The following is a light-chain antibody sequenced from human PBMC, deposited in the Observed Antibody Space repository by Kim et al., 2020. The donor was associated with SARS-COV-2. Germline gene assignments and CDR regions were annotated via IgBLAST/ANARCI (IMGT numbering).Light chain of an antibody. CDR1: SSDVGGYNY. CDR2: EVS. Sequence: QSVLTQPPSASGSPGQSVAISCTGTSSDVGGYNYVSWYQQHPGKAPKLMIYEVSKRPSGVPDRFSASKSGNTASLTVSGLQAEDEADYYCSSYADSNNLVFGGGTQLTVL. CDR3: SSYADSNNLV. J-gene: IGLJ2*01. V-gene: IGLV2-8*01.